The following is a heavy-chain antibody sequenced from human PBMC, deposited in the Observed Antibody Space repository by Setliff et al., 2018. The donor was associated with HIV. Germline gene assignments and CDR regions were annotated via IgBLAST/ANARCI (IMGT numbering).Heavy chain of an antibody. CDR1: GDTLSIHP. Sequence: ASVKVSCKTSGDTLSIHPISWVRQAPGRGLDWMGGIIPASGTANYAQKFQDRVTITTDESTTTVFMELTGLRSEDTAVYYCAREGLLVTSVGGAYRYHGMDVWGQGTTVTVSS. V-gene: IGHV1-69*05. CDR3: AREGLLVTSVGGAYRYHGMDV. CDR2: IIPASGTA. J-gene: IGHJ6*02. D-gene: IGHD2-15*01.